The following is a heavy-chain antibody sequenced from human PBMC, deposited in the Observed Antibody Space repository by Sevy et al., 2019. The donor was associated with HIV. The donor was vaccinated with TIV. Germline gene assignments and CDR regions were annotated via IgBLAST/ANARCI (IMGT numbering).Heavy chain of an antibody. J-gene: IGHJ6*02. CDR2: IYYSGST. Sequence: GSLRLSCTVSGGSVSSGSYYWSWIRQPPGKGLEWIGYIYYSGSTNYNPSLKSRVTISVDTSKNQFSLKLSSVTAADTAMYYCARGSPDYYGMDVWGQGTTVTVSS. V-gene: IGHV4-61*01. CDR1: GGSVSSGSYY. CDR3: ARGSPDYYGMDV. D-gene: IGHD2-15*01.